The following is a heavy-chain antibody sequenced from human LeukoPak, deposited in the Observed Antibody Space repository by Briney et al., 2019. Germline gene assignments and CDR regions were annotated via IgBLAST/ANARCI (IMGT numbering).Heavy chain of an antibody. D-gene: IGHD6-6*01. CDR1: GYTFTSDV. Sequence: ASLKVSCKASGYTFTSDVTKCGSQTTGEGLERMGWMNPNSGNTGNAQKFQGRVTITRNTSISTAYMELSSLRSEDTAVYYCARGPHRVLYYYYYMDVWGKGTTVTVSS. CDR3: ARGPHRVLYYYYYMDV. CDR2: MNPNSGNT. V-gene: IGHV1-8*03. J-gene: IGHJ6*03.